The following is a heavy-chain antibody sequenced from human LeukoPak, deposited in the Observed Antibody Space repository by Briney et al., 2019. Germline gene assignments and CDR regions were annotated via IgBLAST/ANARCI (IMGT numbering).Heavy chain of an antibody. J-gene: IGHJ4*02. CDR2: ISAGNGHT. V-gene: IGHV1-3*01. CDR3: AKARWTATATTYYLDY. D-gene: IGHD4-17*01. Sequence: ASVKVSCKASGYTFSGYAVQWVRQAPGQRLEWLGWISAGNGHTKYSQKFQGRVTITRDTSASTAYMELSSLRSEDTAVYYCAKARWTATATTYYLDYWGQGTLVTVSS. CDR1: GYTFSGYA.